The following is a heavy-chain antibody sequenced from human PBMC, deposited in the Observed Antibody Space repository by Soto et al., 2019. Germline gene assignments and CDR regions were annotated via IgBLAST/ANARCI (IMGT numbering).Heavy chain of an antibody. CDR3: ARGVFDRYCSSTSCHNRNWFDP. J-gene: IGHJ5*02. CDR1: GYTFTSYY. V-gene: IGHV1-46*03. D-gene: IGHD2-2*01. CDR2: INPSGGST. Sequence: GASVKVSCKASGYTFTSYYMHWVRQAPGQGLEWMGIINPSGGSTSYAQKFQGRVTMARDTSTSTVYMELSSLRSEDTAVYYCARGVFDRYCSSTSCHNRNWFDPWGQGTLVTVSS.